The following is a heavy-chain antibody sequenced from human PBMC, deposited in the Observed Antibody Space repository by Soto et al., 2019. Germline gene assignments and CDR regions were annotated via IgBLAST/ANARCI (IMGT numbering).Heavy chain of an antibody. Sequence: GASVKVSCKASGGTFSSYAISWVRQAPGQGLEWMGGIIPIFGTANYAQKFQGRVTITADESTSTAYMELSSLRSEDTAVYYCARINCCARVVVSHDYYGMDVWGQGTTVTVSS. J-gene: IGHJ6*02. V-gene: IGHV1-69*13. CDR3: ARINCCARVVVSHDYYGMDV. CDR2: IIPIFGTA. CDR1: GGTFSSYA. D-gene: IGHD2-15*01.